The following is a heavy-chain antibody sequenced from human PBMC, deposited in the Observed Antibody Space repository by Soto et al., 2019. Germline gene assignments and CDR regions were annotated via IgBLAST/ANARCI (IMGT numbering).Heavy chain of an antibody. CDR3: AREGWNCSGGSCYSFSYSYYMAV. CDR2: ISAYNGNT. Sequence: ASVKVSCKASGYTFTSYGISWVRQAPGQGLEWMGWISAYNGNTNYAQKLQGRVTMTTDTSTSTAYMELRSLRSDDTAVYYCAREGWNCSGGSCYSFSYSYYMAVWGKGTTVTVSS. D-gene: IGHD2-15*01. CDR1: GYTFTSYG. J-gene: IGHJ6*03. V-gene: IGHV1-18*01.